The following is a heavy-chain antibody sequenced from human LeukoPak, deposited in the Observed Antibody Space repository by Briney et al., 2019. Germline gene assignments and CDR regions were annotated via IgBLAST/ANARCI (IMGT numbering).Heavy chain of an antibody. J-gene: IGHJ4*02. CDR3: ARDNYYGSGSWQAFDY. Sequence: GASVKVSCKTSGYTFTTYGISWVRQAPGQGLEWMGWITTYDGDTNYAQNLQGRVTMTADTSTSTTYMELRSLRSDDTAVYYCARDNYYGSGSWQAFDYWGQGTLVTVSS. D-gene: IGHD3-10*01. CDR1: GYTFTTYG. CDR2: ITTYDGDT. V-gene: IGHV1-18*01.